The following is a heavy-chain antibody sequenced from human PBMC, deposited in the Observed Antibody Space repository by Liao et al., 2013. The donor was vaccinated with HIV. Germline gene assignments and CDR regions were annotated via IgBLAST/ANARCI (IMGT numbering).Heavy chain of an antibody. CDR1: GGSFSGYF. V-gene: IGHV4-34*01. J-gene: IGHJ4*02. Sequence: QVQLQQWGAGLLKPSETLSLTCAVYGGSFSGYFWSWIRQPPGKGLEWIGEINHGGSTYYNPSLKSRVTISLDTSKNQFSLKLSSVTAADTAVYFCAIHYGSGIRRGDYWGQGTLVTVSS. CDR2: INHGGST. D-gene: IGHD3-10*01. CDR3: AIHYGSGIRRGDY.